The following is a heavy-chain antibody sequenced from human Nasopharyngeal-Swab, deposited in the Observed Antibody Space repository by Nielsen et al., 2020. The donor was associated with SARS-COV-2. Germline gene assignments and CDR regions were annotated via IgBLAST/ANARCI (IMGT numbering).Heavy chain of an antibody. V-gene: IGHV3-9*01. Sequence: SLKISCAASGFTFDDYAMHWVRQAPGKGLEWVSGISWNSGSIGHADSVKGRFTISRDNAKNSLYLQMNSLRAEDTALYYCAKDTAYYPVVAFDIWGQGTMVTVSS. CDR2: ISWNSGSI. J-gene: IGHJ3*02. CDR1: GFTFDDYA. CDR3: AKDTAYYPVVAFDI. D-gene: IGHD3-10*01.